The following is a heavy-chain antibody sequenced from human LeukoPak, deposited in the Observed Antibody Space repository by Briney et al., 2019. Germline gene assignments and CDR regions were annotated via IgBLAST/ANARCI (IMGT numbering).Heavy chain of an antibody. CDR2: IYYSGST. CDR3: ARRHSSGWYDWDS. D-gene: IGHD6-19*01. V-gene: IGHV4-59*08. Sequence: SETLSLTCTGSGGSFSNYYWSWIRQPPGKGLEWIGYIYYSGSTNYNPSLKSRATISVDTSKNQFSLKLSSVTAADTAVYYCARRHSSGWYDWDSWGQGTLVTVSS. J-gene: IGHJ4*02. CDR1: GGSFSNYY.